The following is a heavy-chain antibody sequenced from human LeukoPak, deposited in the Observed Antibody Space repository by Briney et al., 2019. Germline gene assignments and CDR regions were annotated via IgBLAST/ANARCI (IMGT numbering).Heavy chain of an antibody. CDR3: AVKHFDWLFNWFDP. V-gene: IGHV4-34*01. D-gene: IGHD3-9*01. Sequence: TSETLSLTCAVYGGSFSGYYWSWIRQPPGKGLEWIGEINHSGSTNYNPSLKSRVTMSVDTSKNQFSLKLSSVTAADTAVYYCAVKHFDWLFNWFDPWGQGTLVTVSS. CDR2: INHSGST. CDR1: GGSFSGYY. J-gene: IGHJ5*02.